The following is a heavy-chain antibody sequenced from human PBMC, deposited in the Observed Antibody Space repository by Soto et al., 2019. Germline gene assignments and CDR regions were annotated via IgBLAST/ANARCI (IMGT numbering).Heavy chain of an antibody. V-gene: IGHV3-48*02. CDR3: AREGERHCSPTRCYNAFDI. J-gene: IGHJ3*02. CDR1: GFSFSAFS. Sequence: EVQLVESGGGLVQPGGSLRLSCVSSGFSFSAFSMNWVRQAPGKGLEWVAYISSSSSTIYYADSVKGRLTISRDNVKNSLFLPMDSLRDEDTAVYYCAREGERHCSPTRCYNAFDIWGQGTMVTVSS. CDR2: ISSSSSTI. D-gene: IGHD2-2*02.